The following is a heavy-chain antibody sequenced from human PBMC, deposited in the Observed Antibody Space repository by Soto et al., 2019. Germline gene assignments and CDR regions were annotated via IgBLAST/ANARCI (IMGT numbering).Heavy chain of an antibody. D-gene: IGHD2-2*01. V-gene: IGHV1-69*13. CDR3: ARDSGSSALYYYYGMDV. Sequence: SVKVSCKASGGTFSSYAISWLRQAPGQGLEWMGGIIPIFGTANYAQKFQGRVTITADESTSTAYMELSSLRSEDTAVYYCARDSGSSALYYYYGMDVWGQGTTVTVSS. CDR1: GGTFSSYA. J-gene: IGHJ6*02. CDR2: IIPIFGTA.